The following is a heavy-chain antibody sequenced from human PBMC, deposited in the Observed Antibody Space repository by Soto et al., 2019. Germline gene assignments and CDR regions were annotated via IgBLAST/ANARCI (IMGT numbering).Heavy chain of an antibody. CDR3: ARGGDYAG. CDR2: INRSGST. V-gene: IGHV4-34*01. D-gene: IGHD4-17*01. J-gene: IGHJ4*02. Sequence: QVQLQQWGAGLLKPSETLSLTCAVYSGSFSGYYWSWILQPPGKGLEWIGEINRSGSTNYNPSLKSRVTISVDTFKNQFSLKVTSVTAADTAVYYCARGGDYAGWGQGTLVIVSS. CDR1: SGSFSGYY.